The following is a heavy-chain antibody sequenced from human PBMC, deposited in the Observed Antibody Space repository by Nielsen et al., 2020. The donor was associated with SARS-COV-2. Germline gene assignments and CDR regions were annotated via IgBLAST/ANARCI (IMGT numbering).Heavy chain of an antibody. CDR2: IYYSGST. CDR1: GGSISSYY. D-gene: IGHD1-20*01. Sequence: SETLSLTCTVSGGSISSYYWSWIRQPPGKGLEWIGYIYYSGSTNYNPSLKSRVTISVDTSKNQFSLKLSSVTAADTAVYYCARRRDNWNDEGAFDYWGQGTLVTVSS. CDR3: ARRRDNWNDEGAFDY. J-gene: IGHJ4*02. V-gene: IGHV4-59*08.